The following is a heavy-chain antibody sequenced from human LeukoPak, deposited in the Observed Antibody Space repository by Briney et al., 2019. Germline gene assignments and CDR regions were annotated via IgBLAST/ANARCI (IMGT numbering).Heavy chain of an antibody. CDR2: IYPGDSDT. CDR1: GYSFISHW. D-gene: IGHD6-13*01. CDR3: ARSLYSSLGVWFDP. J-gene: IGHJ5*02. Sequence: GESLKISCKGSGYSFISHWIGWVRQMPGKGLEWMGIIYPGDSDTRYSSPFQGQVTISADKSISTAYLQWSSLKASDIAMYYCARSLYSSLGVWFDPWGQGTLVTVSS. V-gene: IGHV5-51*01.